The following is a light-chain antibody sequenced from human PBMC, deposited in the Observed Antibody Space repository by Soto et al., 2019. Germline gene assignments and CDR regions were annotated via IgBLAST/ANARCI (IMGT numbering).Light chain of an antibody. J-gene: IGKJ1*01. Sequence: EIVLTQSPGTLSLSPGERATLSCKASQSVNNGYLAWYQQKPGQAPRLLIFDASSRATGIPDRFSGSGSGTDFTLTISRLEPEDFAVYYCQQYGSSRTFGQGTKVEIK. CDR2: DAS. CDR1: QSVNNGY. V-gene: IGKV3-20*01. CDR3: QQYGSSRT.